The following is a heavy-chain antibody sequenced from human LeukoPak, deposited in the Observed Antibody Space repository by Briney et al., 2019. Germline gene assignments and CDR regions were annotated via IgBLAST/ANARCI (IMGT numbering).Heavy chain of an antibody. CDR2: IRYDGRNK. CDR1: GFTFSNYG. J-gene: IGHJ4*02. Sequence: GGSLRLSCAASGFTFSNYGMHWVRQAPGKGLDWVSFIRYDGRNKYYADSVKGRFTISRDNSKNTLYLQMNSLRAEDTAVYYCARKRTFDYWGQGTLVTVSS. CDR3: ARKRTFDY. D-gene: IGHD5-24*01. V-gene: IGHV3-30*02.